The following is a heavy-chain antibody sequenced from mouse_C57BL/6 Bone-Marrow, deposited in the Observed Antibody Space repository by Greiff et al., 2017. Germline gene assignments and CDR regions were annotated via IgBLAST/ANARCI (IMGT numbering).Heavy chain of an antibody. D-gene: IGHD1-2*01. V-gene: IGHV1-81*01. J-gene: IGHJ1*03. CDR1: GYTFTSYG. CDR3: ATLRRDWYFDV. CDR2: IYPRSGNT. Sequence: QVQLQQSGAELARPGASVKLSCKASGYTFTSYGISWVKQRTGQGLEWIGEIYPRSGNTYYNEKFKGQATLTADKSSRTASMELRCLTSEDSAVYFCATLRRDWYFDVWGTGTTGTVSS.